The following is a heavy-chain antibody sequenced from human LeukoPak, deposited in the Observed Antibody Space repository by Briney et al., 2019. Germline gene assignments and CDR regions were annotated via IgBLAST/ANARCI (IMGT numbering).Heavy chain of an antibody. V-gene: IGHV3-23*01. CDR2: ISGSGGST. D-gene: IGHD5/OR15-5a*01. CDR1: GFTFSSYA. Sequence: PGGSLRLSCAASGFTFSSYAMSWVRQAPGKGLEWVSAISGSGGSTYYADSVNGRFTISTDNSKNTLYLQMNSLRAEDTAVYYCAKLGSVYDLFDYFDYWGQGTLVTVSS. J-gene: IGHJ4*02. CDR3: AKLGSVYDLFDYFDY.